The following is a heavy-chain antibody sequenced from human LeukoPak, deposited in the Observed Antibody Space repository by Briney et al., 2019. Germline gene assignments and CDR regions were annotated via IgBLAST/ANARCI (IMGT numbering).Heavy chain of an antibody. V-gene: IGHV3-23*01. CDR2: ISSRGDST. D-gene: IGHD6-19*01. Sequence: PGGSLILSCAASGFIFSNYAMSWVRQVPGRGLEWVSTISSRGDSTYVADSVKGRFTISRDNSKNSLYLQMNTVRAEDTAVYYCVKGPRPAITVAHTVENWGQGTLVTVSS. J-gene: IGHJ4*02. CDR3: VKGPRPAITVAHTVEN. CDR1: GFIFSNYA.